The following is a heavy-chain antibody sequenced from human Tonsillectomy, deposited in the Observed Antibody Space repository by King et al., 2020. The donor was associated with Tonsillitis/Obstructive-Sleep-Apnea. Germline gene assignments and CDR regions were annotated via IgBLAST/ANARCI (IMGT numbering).Heavy chain of an antibody. CDR3: ARDPLYCSSTSCYGDFDY. Sequence: VQLVESGGGLVKPGGSLRLSCAASGFTFSSYSMNWVRQAPGKGLEWVSSISSSSSYIYYADSVMGRFTISRDNAKNSLYRQMNSLRAEDTAVYYCARDPLYCSSTSCYGDFDYWGQGTLVTVSS. CDR2: ISSSSSYI. D-gene: IGHD2-2*01. J-gene: IGHJ4*02. CDR1: GFTFSSYS. V-gene: IGHV3-21*01.